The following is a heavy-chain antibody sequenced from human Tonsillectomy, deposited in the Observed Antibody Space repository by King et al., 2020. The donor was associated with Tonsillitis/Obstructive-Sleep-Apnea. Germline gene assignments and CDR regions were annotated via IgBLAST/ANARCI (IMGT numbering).Heavy chain of an antibody. CDR1: GYSFSSYW. Sequence: VQLVESGAEVKKPGESLKISCTGSGYSFSSYWIGWVRQLPGKGLEWMGIIYPGDSDTRYSPSFQGQVTISADKSISTAYLQWSSLKASDTAMYYCARSSHSSGWYDAFDMWGQGTMVTVSS. CDR2: IYPGDSDT. V-gene: IGHV5-51*01. CDR3: ARSSHSSGWYDAFDM. J-gene: IGHJ3*02. D-gene: IGHD6-19*01.